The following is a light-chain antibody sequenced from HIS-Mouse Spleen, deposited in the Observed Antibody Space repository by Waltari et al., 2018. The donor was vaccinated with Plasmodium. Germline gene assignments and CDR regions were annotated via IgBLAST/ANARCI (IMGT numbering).Light chain of an antibody. CDR3: YSTDSSGNHRV. J-gene: IGLJ3*02. V-gene: IGLV3-10*01. CDR2: EDS. CDR1: ALPTKY. Sequence: SYELTQPPSVSVSPGQTASITCSGDALPTKYAYWYQQKSGQAPVRVIYEDSKRPSGIPERFSGSSSGTMATLTISGAQVEDEADYYCYSTDSSGNHRVFGGGTKLTVL.